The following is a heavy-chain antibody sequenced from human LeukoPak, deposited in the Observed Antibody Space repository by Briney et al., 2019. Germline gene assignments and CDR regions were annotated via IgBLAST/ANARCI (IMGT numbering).Heavy chain of an antibody. CDR1: GFTFSSYE. V-gene: IGHV3-48*03. CDR3: ARESRVVVPAAVTLDY. CDR2: ISSSGSTI. D-gene: IGHD2-2*01. Sequence: GGSLRLSCAASGFTFSSYEMNWVRQAPGKGLEWVSYISSSGSTIYYADSVKGRFTISRDNAKNSLYLQMNSLRAEDTAVYYCARESRVVVPAAVTLDYWGQGTLVTVSS. J-gene: IGHJ4*02.